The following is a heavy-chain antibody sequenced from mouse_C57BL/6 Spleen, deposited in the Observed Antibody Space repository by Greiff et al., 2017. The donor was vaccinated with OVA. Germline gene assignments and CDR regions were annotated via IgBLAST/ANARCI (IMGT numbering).Heavy chain of an antibody. Sequence: VHLVESGAELVRPGTSVKVSCKASGYAFTNYLIEWVKQRPGQGLEWIGVINPGSGGTNYNEKFKGKATLTADKSSSTAYMQLSSLTSEDSAVYFCARGIYYGYDDAMDYWGQGTSVTVSS. J-gene: IGHJ4*01. CDR3: ARGIYYGYDDAMDY. D-gene: IGHD2-2*01. CDR1: GYAFTNYL. CDR2: INPGSGGT. V-gene: IGHV1-54*01.